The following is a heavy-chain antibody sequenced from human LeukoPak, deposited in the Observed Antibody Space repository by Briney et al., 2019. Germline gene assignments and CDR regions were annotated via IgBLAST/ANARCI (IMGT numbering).Heavy chain of an antibody. Sequence: SETLSLTCAVYGGSFSGYYWSWIRPPPGEGVEWVGEINHSGSTNYNPSLKSRVTISVDTPKTQFSLKLSSVTAADTAVYYCARRYCYCCGMDVWGKGPTVTVSS. D-gene: IGHD3-10*01. V-gene: IGHV4-34*01. CDR2: INHSGST. CDR3: ARRYCYCCGMDV. J-gene: IGHJ6*04. CDR1: GGSFSGYY.